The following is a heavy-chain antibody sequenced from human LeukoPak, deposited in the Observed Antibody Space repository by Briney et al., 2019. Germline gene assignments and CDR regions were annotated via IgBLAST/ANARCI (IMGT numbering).Heavy chain of an antibody. CDR2: IYYSGST. Sequence: PSETLSLTCTVSGGSISSSSYYWGWIRQPPGKGPEWIGSIYYSGSTYYNPSLKSRVTISVDTSKNQFSLKLSSVTAADTAVYYCARVISAYGYFDYWGQGTLVTVSS. J-gene: IGHJ4*02. V-gene: IGHV4-39*07. CDR3: ARVISAYGYFDY. D-gene: IGHD3-10*01. CDR1: GGSISSSSYY.